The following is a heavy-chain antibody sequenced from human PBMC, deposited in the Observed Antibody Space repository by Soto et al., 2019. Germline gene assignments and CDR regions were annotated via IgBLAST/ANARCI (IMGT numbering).Heavy chain of an antibody. Sequence: NPGGSLRLSCAASGFTFSSYSMNWVRQAPGKGLEWVSSISSSSSYIYYADSVKGRFTISRDNAKNSLYLQMNSLRAEDTAVYYCARDGSGSYARAFDIWGQGTMVTVSS. CDR1: GFTFSSYS. CDR3: ARDGSGSYARAFDI. CDR2: ISSSSSYI. V-gene: IGHV3-21*01. D-gene: IGHD1-26*01. J-gene: IGHJ3*02.